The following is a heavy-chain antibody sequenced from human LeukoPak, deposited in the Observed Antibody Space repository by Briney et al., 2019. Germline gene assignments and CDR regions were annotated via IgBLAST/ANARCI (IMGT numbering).Heavy chain of an antibody. CDR2: ISSSNTI. V-gene: IGHV3-48*01. Sequence: GGSLRLSCAASGFPFSGYSLTWVRQAPGKGLEWISYISSSNTIYYADSVKGRFTISRDNAKNSLYLQMNSLTADDTAVYYCARELYTRDGYNSYMDVWGRGTTVTVSS. D-gene: IGHD5-24*01. J-gene: IGHJ6*03. CDR3: ARELYTRDGYNSYMDV. CDR1: GFPFSGYS.